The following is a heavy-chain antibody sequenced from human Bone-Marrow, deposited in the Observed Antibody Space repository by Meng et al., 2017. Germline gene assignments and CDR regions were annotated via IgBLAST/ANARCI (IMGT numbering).Heavy chain of an antibody. D-gene: IGHD3-22*01. Sequence: SETLSLMCTLCGRPMSSSSYYWGWIRQPPGKGLEWIGSIYYSGRTYYNPSLKSRGTISVDTFKNQFSLKLSSVTAADTAVYYCARGDYYDSSGPHALYYYYGMDVWGQGTTVTVSS. V-gene: IGHV4-39*07. CDR2: IYYSGRT. CDR1: GRPMSSSSYY. J-gene: IGHJ6*02. CDR3: ARGDYYDSSGPHALYYYYGMDV.